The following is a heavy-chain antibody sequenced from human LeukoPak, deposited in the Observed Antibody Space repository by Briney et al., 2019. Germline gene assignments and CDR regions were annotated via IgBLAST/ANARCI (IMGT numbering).Heavy chain of an antibody. V-gene: IGHV4-34*01. CDR1: GGSFSGYY. Sequence: SETLSLTCAVYGGSFSGYYWSWIRQPPGKGLEWIGEINHSGSTNYNPSLKSRVTISVDTSKNQFSLKLSSVTAADTAVYYCARPGGGYSYGIKFDYWGQGTLVTVST. J-gene: IGHJ4*02. D-gene: IGHD5-18*01. CDR3: ARPGGGYSYGIKFDY. CDR2: INHSGST.